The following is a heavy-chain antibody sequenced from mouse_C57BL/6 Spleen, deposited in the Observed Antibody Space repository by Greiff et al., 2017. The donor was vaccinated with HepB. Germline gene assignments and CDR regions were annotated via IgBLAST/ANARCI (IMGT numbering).Heavy chain of an antibody. CDR3: TRFDYDDRFAY. J-gene: IGHJ3*01. CDR2: IRNKANNHAT. CDR1: GFTFSDAW. D-gene: IGHD2-4*01. Sequence: EVQGVESGGGLVQPGGSMKLSCAASGFTFSDAWMDWVRQSPEKGLEWVAEIRNKANNHATYYAESVKGRFTISRDDSKSSVYLQMNSLRAEDTGIYYCTRFDYDDRFAYWGQGTLVTVSA. V-gene: IGHV6-6*01.